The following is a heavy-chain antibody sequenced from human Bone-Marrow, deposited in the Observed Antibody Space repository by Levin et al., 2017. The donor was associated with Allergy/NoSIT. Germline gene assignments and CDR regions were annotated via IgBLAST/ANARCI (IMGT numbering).Heavy chain of an antibody. CDR3: TSPYDSSGSDAFDI. Sequence: GESLKISCAASGFTFSGSAMHWVRQASGKGLEWVGRIRSKANSYATAYAASVKGRFTISRDDSKNTAYLQMNSLKTEDTAVYYCTSPYDSSGSDAFDIWGQGTMVTVSS. V-gene: IGHV3-73*01. CDR2: IRSKANSYAT. J-gene: IGHJ3*02. D-gene: IGHD3-22*01. CDR1: GFTFSGSA.